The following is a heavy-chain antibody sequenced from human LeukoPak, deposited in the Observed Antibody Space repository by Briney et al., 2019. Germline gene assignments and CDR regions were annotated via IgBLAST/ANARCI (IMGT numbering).Heavy chain of an antibody. CDR3: AKDLSLFDWSLFDY. J-gene: IGHJ4*02. CDR1: GFTFSSYA. V-gene: IGHV3-23*01. Sequence: GGSLRLSCAASGFTFSSYAMSWVRQAPGKGLEWVSAISGSGGSTYYADSVKGRFTISRDNSKNTLYLQMNSLRAEGTAVYYCAKDLSLFDWSLFDYWGQGTLVTVSS. CDR2: ISGSGGST. D-gene: IGHD3-9*01.